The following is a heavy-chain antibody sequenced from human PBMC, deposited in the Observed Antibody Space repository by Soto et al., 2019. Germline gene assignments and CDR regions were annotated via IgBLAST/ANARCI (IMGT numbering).Heavy chain of an antibody. V-gene: IGHV3-64D*06. CDR3: VKDRYVDY. J-gene: IGHJ4*02. CDR2: ISPNGGRT. CDR1: GFTFSGFH. Sequence: PGGSLRLSCSVSGFTFSGFHTHWVRQAPGKGLTYVSSISPNGGRTYYADSVKGRFTISRDNSKNMLYLQMSSLRADDTAIYYCVKDRYVDYWGQGTMVTVYS.